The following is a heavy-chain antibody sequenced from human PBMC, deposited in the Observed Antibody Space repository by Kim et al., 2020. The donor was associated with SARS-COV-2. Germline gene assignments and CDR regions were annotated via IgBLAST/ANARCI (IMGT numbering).Heavy chain of an antibody. J-gene: IGHJ4*01. D-gene: IGHD6-13*01. V-gene: IGHV4-39*01. CDR3: ARRHTAAGGPPPTHYF. CDR2: VYYTGSP. CDR1: GDSISNSDYS. Sequence: SETLSLTCTVSGDSISNSDYSWGWIRQAPGKGLEWIGSVYYTGSPYYNPSLKSRVTISADTSKNQFSLDMRSMTAAATAVYVCARRHTAAGGPPPTHYF.